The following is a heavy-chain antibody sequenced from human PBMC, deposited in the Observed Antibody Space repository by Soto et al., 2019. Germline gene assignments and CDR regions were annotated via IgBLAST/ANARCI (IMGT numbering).Heavy chain of an antibody. CDR1: GFTFSSYA. J-gene: IGHJ4*02. Sequence: GGSLRLSCAASGFTFSSYAMHWVRQAPGKGLEWVAVISYDGSNKYYADSVKGRFTISRDNSKNTLYLQMNSLRAEDTAVYYCAVEPHRDGYNPDYWGQGTLVTVSS. D-gene: IGHD5-12*01. CDR3: AVEPHRDGYNPDY. V-gene: IGHV3-30-3*01. CDR2: ISYDGSNK.